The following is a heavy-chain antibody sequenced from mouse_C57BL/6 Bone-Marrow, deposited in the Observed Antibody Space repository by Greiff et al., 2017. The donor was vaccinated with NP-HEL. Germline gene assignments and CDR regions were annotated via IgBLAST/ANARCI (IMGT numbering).Heavy chain of an antibody. CDR2: CRNKANDYTT. V-gene: IGHV7-1*01. CDR1: GFTFSDFY. Sequence: EVMLVESGGGLVQSGRSLRLSCATSGFTFSDFYMEWVRQAPGKGLEWIAACRNKANDYTTEYSASVKGRFIVSRDTSQSILYLQMNALRAEDTAIYYCARDNWDWYFDVWGTGTTVTVSS. D-gene: IGHD4-1*01. CDR3: ARDNWDWYFDV. J-gene: IGHJ1*03.